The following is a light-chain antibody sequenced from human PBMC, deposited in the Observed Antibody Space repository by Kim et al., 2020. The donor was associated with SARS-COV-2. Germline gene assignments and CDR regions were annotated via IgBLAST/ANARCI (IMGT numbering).Light chain of an antibody. Sequence: IQMAQSPSSLSASVGDRVTITCRASQIISHFLNWYQQKPGMAPILLIYAASSLQSGVPSRFSGSRSGTNFTLTISSLQPEDFATYYCQQSYTTPLTFGGGTKVDIK. CDR2: AAS. CDR3: QQSYTTPLT. CDR1: QIISHF. V-gene: IGKV1-39*01. J-gene: IGKJ4*01.